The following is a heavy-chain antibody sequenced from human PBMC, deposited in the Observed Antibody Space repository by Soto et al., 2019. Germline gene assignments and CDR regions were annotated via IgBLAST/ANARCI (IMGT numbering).Heavy chain of an antibody. CDR2: IYTSGST. V-gene: IGHV4-4*07. J-gene: IGHJ5*02. CDR1: GGSISGYY. D-gene: IGHD5-12*01. CDR3: ARAGGYEVQGNNWFDP. Sequence: SETLALTCTVSGGSISGYYWSWMRQPAGKGLEWIGRIYTSGSTNYNPSLKSRVTLSVDTSKNQFSLKLTSVTAADTAVYYCARAGGYEVQGNNWFDPWAQGTLVTVSS.